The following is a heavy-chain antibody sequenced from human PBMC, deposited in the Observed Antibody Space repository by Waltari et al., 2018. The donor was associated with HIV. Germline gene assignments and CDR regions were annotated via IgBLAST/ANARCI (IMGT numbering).Heavy chain of an antibody. CDR3: AGRPGD. J-gene: IGHJ4*02. CDR1: GFSFRAYY. V-gene: IGHV3-11*01. D-gene: IGHD7-27*01. CDR2: ISASGGVI. Sequence: QDLLVESGGGLVNPGGSLSLSCAATGFSFRAYYMSWIRQAPGKGLEWIDYISASGGVIYYADSVKDRFTVSRDNSNNLLYLQMDNVNADDTAMYYCAGRPGDWGQGTLVTVSS.